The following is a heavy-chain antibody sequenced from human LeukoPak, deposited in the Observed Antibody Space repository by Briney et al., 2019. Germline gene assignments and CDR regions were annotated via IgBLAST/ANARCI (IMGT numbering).Heavy chain of an antibody. D-gene: IGHD2-15*01. J-gene: IGHJ4*02. Sequence: GGSLRLSCAASGFTVSSNYMSWVRQAPGRGLEWVSVIYSGGSTYYADSVKGRFTISRDNSKNTLYLQMNSLRAEDTAVYYCARVQVVAGYYFDYWGQGTLVTVSS. CDR2: IYSGGST. CDR1: GFTVSSNY. CDR3: ARVQVVAGYYFDY. V-gene: IGHV3-53*01.